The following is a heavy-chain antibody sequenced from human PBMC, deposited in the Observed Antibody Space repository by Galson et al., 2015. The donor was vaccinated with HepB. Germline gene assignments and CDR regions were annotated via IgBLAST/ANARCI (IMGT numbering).Heavy chain of an antibody. J-gene: IGHJ2*01. V-gene: IGHV3-23*01. CDR2: ISGSGDRT. D-gene: IGHD2-21*02. Sequence: SLRLSCAASGFSFSNYAMGWVRQAPGKGLEWVSVISGSGDRTYYADSVKGRFTISRDNAKNSLYLQMNSLRPDDTAFYYCAKDIQGGDSFWYFDLWGRGTLVTVSS. CDR3: AKDIQGGDSFWYFDL. CDR1: GFSFSNYA.